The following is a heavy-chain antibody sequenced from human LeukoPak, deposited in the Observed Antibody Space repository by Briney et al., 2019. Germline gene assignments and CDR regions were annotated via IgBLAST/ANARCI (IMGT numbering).Heavy chain of an antibody. CDR1: GFTFSTYR. D-gene: IGHD6-13*01. CDR3: ARRDILAAGPDY. Sequence: GGSLRLSCAASGFTFSTYRMNWVRQAPGKGLEWVSSISSSSSYIYYADSVKGRFTISRDNAKNSLYLQMNSLRAEDTAVYYCARRDILAAGPDYWGQGTLVTVSS. J-gene: IGHJ4*02. CDR2: ISSSSSYI. V-gene: IGHV3-21*01.